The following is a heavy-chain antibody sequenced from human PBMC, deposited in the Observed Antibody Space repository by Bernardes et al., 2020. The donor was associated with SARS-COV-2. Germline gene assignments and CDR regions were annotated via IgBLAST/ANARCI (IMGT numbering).Heavy chain of an antibody. V-gene: IGHV3-23*01. J-gene: IGHJ2*01. D-gene: IGHD5-12*01. CDR2: FSGTGGST. CDR1: GFTCSSFA. CDR3: AKDRSRHGYRPHWYFDL. Sequence: GGSLRLSCAASGFTCSSFAMSWVRQAPGKGLECVSGFSGTGGSTYYADSVKGRFTISRDNSKNTLYLQMNSLRVEDTAIYYCAKDRSRHGYRPHWYFDLWGRGTLVTVSS.